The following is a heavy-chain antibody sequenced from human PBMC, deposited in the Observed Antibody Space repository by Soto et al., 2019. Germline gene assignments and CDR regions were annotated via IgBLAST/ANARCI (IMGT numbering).Heavy chain of an antibody. D-gene: IGHD5-18*01. J-gene: IGHJ4*02. Sequence: PGGSLRLSCAASGFTFSEYYVTWIRQAPGKGLEWVSSISSSGDNICYGDSVKGRFTISRDNTRNLLYLQMNSLRAEDTAFYYCARVGANKVWNTASRQKGYHFDHWGQGTLVTVSS. V-gene: IGHV3-11*01. CDR2: ISSSGDNI. CDR1: GFTFSEYY. CDR3: ARVGANKVWNTASRQKGYHFDH.